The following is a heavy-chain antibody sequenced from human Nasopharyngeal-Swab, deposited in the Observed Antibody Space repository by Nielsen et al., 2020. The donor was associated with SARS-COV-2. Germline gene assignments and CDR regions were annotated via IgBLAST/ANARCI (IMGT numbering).Heavy chain of an antibody. J-gene: IGHJ6*02. CDR3: ARDFGYCSSTSCYEGAGYYYYGMDV. V-gene: IGHV1-24*01. D-gene: IGHD2-2*01. CDR2: FDPEDGET. CDR1: GYTLTELS. Sequence: ASVKVSCKVSGYTLTELSMHWVRQAPGKGLEWVGGFDPEDGETIYAQKFQGRVTITADESTSTAYMELSSLRSEDTAVYYCARDFGYCSSTSCYEGAGYYYYGMDVWGQGTTVTVSS.